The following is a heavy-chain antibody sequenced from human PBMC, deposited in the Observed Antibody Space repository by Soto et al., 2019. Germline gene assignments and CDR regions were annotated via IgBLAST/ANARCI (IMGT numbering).Heavy chain of an antibody. CDR1: GGSISSGDYY. D-gene: IGHD3-9*01. Sequence: QVQLQESGPGLVKPSQTLSLTCTVSGGSISSGDYYWSWIRQPPGKGLEWIGYIYHSGSTFYNSSLKSRLTISVYTSKNQFSLKLTSVTAADTAVYHCARVGDPYDIWGQGTSVTVSS. J-gene: IGHJ6*02. CDR3: ARVGDPYDI. CDR2: IYHSGST. V-gene: IGHV4-30-4*01.